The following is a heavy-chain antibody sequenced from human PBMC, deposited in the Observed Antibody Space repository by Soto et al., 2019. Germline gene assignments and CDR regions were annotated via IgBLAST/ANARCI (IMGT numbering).Heavy chain of an antibody. CDR2: IYYSGST. V-gene: IGHV4-61*01. CDR1: GGSVSSGSYY. D-gene: IGHD6-13*01. J-gene: IGHJ6*02. Sequence: SETLSLTCTVSGGSVSSGSYYWSWIRQPPGKGLEWIGYIYYSGSTNYNPSLKSRVTISVDTSKNQFSLKLSSVTAAVTAVYYCARGQQLKTYYYYYGMDVWGQGTTVTVSS. CDR3: ARGQQLKTYYYYYGMDV.